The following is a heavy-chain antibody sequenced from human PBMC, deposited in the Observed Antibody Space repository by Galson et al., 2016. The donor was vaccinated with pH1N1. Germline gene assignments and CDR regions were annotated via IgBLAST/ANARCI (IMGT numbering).Heavy chain of an antibody. CDR3: ARDSEYSGHEGFH. D-gene: IGHD5-12*01. CDR2: ILYDGTNE. V-gene: IGHV3-30*04. Sequence: SLRLSCAASGFTFTSYAMHWVRQAPGKGLEWVAVILYDGTNEYYADSVKGRFTISRDETQSTVYLQMNSLRTEDTAVYYCARDSEYSGHEGFHWAQGTLVIVSS. J-gene: IGHJ1*01. CDR1: GFTFTSYA.